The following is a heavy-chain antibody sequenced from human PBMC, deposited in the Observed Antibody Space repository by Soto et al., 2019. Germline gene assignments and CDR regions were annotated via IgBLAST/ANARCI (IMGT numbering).Heavy chain of an antibody. V-gene: IGHV3-30*18. CDR1: GFTFNDYA. D-gene: IGHD3-3*01. CDR3: AKLRVATYDFCGGCDS. CDR2: ISYDESYK. Sequence: QVQLVESGGGVVQPGRSLKLSCLASGFTFNDYAMHWVRQAPGKGLEWVALISYDESYKDYADSVKGRFTISRDNSKNALYLQINSLRSEDTAVYYCAKLRVATYDFCGGCDSWGQGTLVTVSS. J-gene: IGHJ4*02.